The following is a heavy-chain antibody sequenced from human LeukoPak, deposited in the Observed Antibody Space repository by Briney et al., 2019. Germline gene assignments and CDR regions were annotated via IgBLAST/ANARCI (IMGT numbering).Heavy chain of an antibody. J-gene: IGHJ4*02. V-gene: IGHV3-21*01. D-gene: IGHD4-23*01. CDR1: GFTFSSYS. CDR2: ISSSSSYI. Sequence: GGSLRLSCAASGFTFSSYSMNWVRQAPGKGLKWVSSISSSSSYIYYADSVKGRFTISRDNAKNSLYLQMNSLRAEDTAVYYCASEVVTPVHFLDYWGQGTLVTVSS. CDR3: ASEVVTPVHFLDY.